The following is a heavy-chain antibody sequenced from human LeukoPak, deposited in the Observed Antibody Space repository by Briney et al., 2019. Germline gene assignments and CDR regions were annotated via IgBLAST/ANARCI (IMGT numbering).Heavy chain of an antibody. J-gene: IGHJ4*02. Sequence: GRSLRLSCAASGFTFSSYGMHWVRQAPGKGLEWVAVISYDGSNKYYADSVKGRFTISRDNSKNTLYLQMNSLRVEDTAVYYCARAGSGYEDGFDYWGQGTLVTVSS. V-gene: IGHV3-30*03. CDR3: ARAGSGYEDGFDY. D-gene: IGHD5-12*01. CDR1: GFTFSSYG. CDR2: ISYDGSNK.